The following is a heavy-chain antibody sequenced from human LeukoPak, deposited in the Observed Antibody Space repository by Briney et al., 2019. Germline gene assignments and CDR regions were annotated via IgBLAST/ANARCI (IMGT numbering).Heavy chain of an antibody. Sequence: SVKVSCKASGGTFSSYAISWVRQAPGQGLEWMGGIIPIFGTANYAQKFQGRVTMTTDTSTSTAYMELRSLRSDDTAVYYCARVGAYCSSSSCFDYWDQGTLVTVSS. V-gene: IGHV1-69*05. CDR3: ARVGAYCSSSSCFDY. D-gene: IGHD2-2*01. CDR2: IIPIFGTA. CDR1: GGTFSSYA. J-gene: IGHJ4*02.